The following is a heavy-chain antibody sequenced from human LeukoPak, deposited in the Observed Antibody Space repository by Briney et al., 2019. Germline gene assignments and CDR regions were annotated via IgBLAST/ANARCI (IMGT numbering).Heavy chain of an antibody. V-gene: IGHV3-7*01. D-gene: IGHD5-24*01. Sequence: GGSLRLSCAPSGLSLSSDWMSWVRHAPGEGLEWVANIKQVGSEKNYVNSVKGRFTISRDNAKNSLYRQMNSLRAEDTAVYYCARDEEDGYNEGAFDIWGQGTMVTVSS. CDR3: ARDEEDGYNEGAFDI. J-gene: IGHJ3*02. CDR2: IKQVGSEK. CDR1: GLSLSSDW.